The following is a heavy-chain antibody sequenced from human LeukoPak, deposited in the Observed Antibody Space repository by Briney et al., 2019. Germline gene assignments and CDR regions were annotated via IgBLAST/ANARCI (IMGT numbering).Heavy chain of an antibody. Sequence: TSETLSLTCAVSGGSISSGGYSWSWIRQPPGKGLEWIGYIYHSGSTYYNPSLKSRVTISVDRSKNQFSLKLSSVTAADTAVYYRARGKHSSSWSYYFDYWGQGTLVTVSS. CDR3: ARGKHSSSWSYYFDY. D-gene: IGHD6-13*01. CDR1: GGSISSGGYS. V-gene: IGHV4-30-2*01. J-gene: IGHJ4*02. CDR2: IYHSGST.